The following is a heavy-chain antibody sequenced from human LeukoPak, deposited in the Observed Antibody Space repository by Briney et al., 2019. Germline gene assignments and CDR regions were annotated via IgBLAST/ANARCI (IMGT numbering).Heavy chain of an antibody. D-gene: IGHD6-19*01. CDR1: GFTFSRYS. J-gene: IGHJ5*02. Sequence: PGGSLRLSCAASGFTFSRYSMNWVRQAPGKGLEWVSSISSSSSFIYYADSVKGRFTISRDNAKNSLYLQMNSLRAEDTAVYYCARRSSGWWKNWFDPWGQGTLVTVSS. CDR3: ARRSSGWWKNWFDP. V-gene: IGHV3-21*01. CDR2: ISSSSSFI.